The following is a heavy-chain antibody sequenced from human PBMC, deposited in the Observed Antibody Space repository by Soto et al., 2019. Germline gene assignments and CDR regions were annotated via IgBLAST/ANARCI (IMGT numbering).Heavy chain of an antibody. D-gene: IGHD3-22*01. Sequence: SETLSLTCTVSGGSIRNYCWSWIRQPAGKGLEWIGRVYSTGTTNYNPSLRSRVAMSVDTSKNQFSLRLDSVTAADTATYFCARDEYYDSNNWFEHWGLGTMVTVSS. J-gene: IGHJ5*02. CDR1: GGSIRNYC. V-gene: IGHV4-4*07. CDR3: ARDEYYDSNNWFEH. CDR2: VYSTGTT.